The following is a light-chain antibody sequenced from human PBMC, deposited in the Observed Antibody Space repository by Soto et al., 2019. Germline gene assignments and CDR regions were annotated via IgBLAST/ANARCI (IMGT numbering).Light chain of an antibody. Sequence: IQLTQSPSFLSASVGDRVTITCRASQGISSYLGWYQQKPGKAPKLLIYAASNLQSGVPARFSGSGSGTDFTLTISSLQPEDFATYYCLQKYFYPFTFGPGTKVDIK. V-gene: IGKV1-6*01. J-gene: IGKJ3*01. CDR2: AAS. CDR1: QGISSY. CDR3: LQKYFYPFT.